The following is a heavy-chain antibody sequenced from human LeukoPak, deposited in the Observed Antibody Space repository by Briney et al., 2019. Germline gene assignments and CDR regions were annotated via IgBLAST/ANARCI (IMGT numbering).Heavy chain of an antibody. CDR2: IYYSGST. D-gene: IGHD3-10*01. CDR1: GGSISSYY. CDR3: ARLWFGEFPYYFDY. V-gene: IGHV4-59*08. J-gene: IGHJ4*02. Sequence: SETLSLTCTVSGGSISSYYWSWIRQPPGKGLEWIGYIYYSGSTNYNPSLKSRVTISVDTFKNQFSLKLSSVTAADTAVYYCARLWFGEFPYYFDYWGQGTLVTVSS.